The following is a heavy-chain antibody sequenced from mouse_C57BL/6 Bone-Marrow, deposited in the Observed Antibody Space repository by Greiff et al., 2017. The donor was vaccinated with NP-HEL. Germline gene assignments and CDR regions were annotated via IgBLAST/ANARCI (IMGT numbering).Heavy chain of an antibody. V-gene: IGHV5-4*01. CDR3: ARDPPAYDVNWYFDV. CDR2: ISDGGSYT. D-gene: IGHD2-12*01. CDR1: GFTFSSYA. Sequence: EVHLVESGGGLVKPGGSLKLSCAASGFTFSSYAMSWVRQTPEKRLERVATISDGGSYTYYPDNVKGRFTISRDNAKNNLYLQMSHLKSEDTAMYYCARDPPAYDVNWYFDVWGTGTTVTVSS. J-gene: IGHJ1*03.